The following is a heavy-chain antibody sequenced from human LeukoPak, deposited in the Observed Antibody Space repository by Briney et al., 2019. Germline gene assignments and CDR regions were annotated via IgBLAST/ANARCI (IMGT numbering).Heavy chain of an antibody. CDR2: ISSSSSYT. Sequence: GGSLRLSCAASGFTFSDYYMSWIRQAPGKGLEWVSYISSSSSYTNYADSVKGRFTISRDNAKNSLYLQMNSLRAEDTAVYFCARGGGSTQFDYWGQGTLVTVSS. V-gene: IGHV3-11*06. J-gene: IGHJ4*02. CDR3: ARGGGSTQFDY. D-gene: IGHD3-16*01. CDR1: GFTFSDYY.